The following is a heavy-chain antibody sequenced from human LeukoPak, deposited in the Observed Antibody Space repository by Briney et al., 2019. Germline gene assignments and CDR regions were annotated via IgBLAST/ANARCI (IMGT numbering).Heavy chain of an antibody. D-gene: IGHD1-26*01. J-gene: IGHJ4*02. CDR1: GFTFSSYA. CDR2: ISYDGSNK. CDR3: ARPPYSGSPNRFDY. V-gene: IGHV3-30-3*01. Sequence: GGSLRLSCAASGFTFSSYAMHWVRRAPGKGLEWVAVISYDGSNKYYADSVKGRFTISRDNSKNTLYLQMNSLRAEDTAVYYCARPPYSGSPNRFDYWGQGTLVTVSS.